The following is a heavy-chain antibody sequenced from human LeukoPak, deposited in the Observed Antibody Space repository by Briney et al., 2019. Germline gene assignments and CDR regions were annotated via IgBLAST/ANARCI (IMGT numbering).Heavy chain of an antibody. J-gene: IGHJ4*02. V-gene: IGHV3-21*01. CDR3: TKAGVVGAKAGFDN. D-gene: IGHD1-26*01. Sequence: PGGSLRLSCAASGFTFRSYSMNWVRQAPGKGLEWVSSIDSSSNYIFYADSVKGRFTISRDNAKNSLDLQMNNLRDEDTAIYYCTKAGVVGAKAGFDNWGQGTLVTVSS. CDR2: IDSSSNYI. CDR1: GFTFRSYS.